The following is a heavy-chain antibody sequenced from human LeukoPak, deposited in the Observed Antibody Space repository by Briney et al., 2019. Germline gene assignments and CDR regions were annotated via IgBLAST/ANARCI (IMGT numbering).Heavy chain of an antibody. CDR1: GGNFSSYN. V-gene: IGHV3-21*01. CDR2: ITSSTIYI. Sequence: GRSRRLSWAASGGNFSSYNSNWVRQAPGKGLEWVSSITSSTIYIYYADSVKGRFTISRDNAKNSLYLQMNSLRAEDTAVYYCARDPVPYSSGWYYFDYWGQGTLVTVSS. CDR3: ARDPVPYSSGWYYFDY. D-gene: IGHD6-19*01. J-gene: IGHJ4*02.